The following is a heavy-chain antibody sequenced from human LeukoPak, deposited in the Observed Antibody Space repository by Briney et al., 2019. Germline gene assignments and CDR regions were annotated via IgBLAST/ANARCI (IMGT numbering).Heavy chain of an antibody. Sequence: PSETLSLTCTVSGGSISSYYWSWIRQPPGKGLEWIGYIYYSGSTNYNPSLKSRVTISIDTSKNQFSLKLSSVTAADTAVYYCASRGYSESSFDYWGQGTLVTVSS. CDR3: ASRGYSESSFDY. V-gene: IGHV4-59*01. CDR2: IYYSGST. J-gene: IGHJ4*02. CDR1: GGSISSYY. D-gene: IGHD1-26*01.